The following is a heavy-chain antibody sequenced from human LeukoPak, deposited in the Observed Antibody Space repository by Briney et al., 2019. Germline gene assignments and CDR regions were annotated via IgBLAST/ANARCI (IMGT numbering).Heavy chain of an antibody. CDR3: ARGQILRYFDWSPYYYGMDV. Sequence: ASVKVSCKASGYTFTGYYMHWVREAPGQGLEWMGWINPNSGGTNYAQTFQGWVTMTRDTSISTAYMELSRLRSDDTAVYYSARGQILRYFDWSPYYYGMDVWGQGTTVTVSS. CDR2: INPNSGGT. J-gene: IGHJ6*02. CDR1: GYTFTGYY. V-gene: IGHV1-2*04. D-gene: IGHD3-9*01.